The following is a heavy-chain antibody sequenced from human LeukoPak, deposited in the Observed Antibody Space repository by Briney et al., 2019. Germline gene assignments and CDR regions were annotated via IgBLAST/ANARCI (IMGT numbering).Heavy chain of an antibody. J-gene: IGHJ4*02. CDR3: ARVNRGYYFDY. Sequence: GGSLRLSCAASGFTFSSYSMNWVRQAPGKGLEWVSSFSSSNSYTYYADSVKGRFTISRDNAKNSLYLQMFSLRAEDTAVYYCARVNRGYYFDYWGQGTLVTVSS. CDR2: FSSSNSYT. V-gene: IGHV3-21*01. D-gene: IGHD1-14*01. CDR1: GFTFSSYS.